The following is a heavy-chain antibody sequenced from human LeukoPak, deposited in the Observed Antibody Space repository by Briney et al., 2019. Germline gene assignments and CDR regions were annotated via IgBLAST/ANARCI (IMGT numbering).Heavy chain of an antibody. V-gene: IGHV1-2*02. J-gene: IGHJ4*02. Sequence: ASVKVSCKASGYTFTGYYIHWVRQAPGQGLEWMGWINPNSGGTNYAQKFQGRVTMTRDTSISTVYMELSSLRSEDTAVYYCASRATAQGYYFDYWGQGTLVTVSS. CDR1: GYTFTGYY. CDR2: INPNSGGT. CDR3: ASRATAQGYYFDY. D-gene: IGHD5-24*01.